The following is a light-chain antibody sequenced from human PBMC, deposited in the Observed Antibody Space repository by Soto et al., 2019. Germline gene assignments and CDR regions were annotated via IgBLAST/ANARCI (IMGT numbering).Light chain of an antibody. CDR2: DAS. CDR1: QSVSSY. J-gene: IGKJ4*01. CDR3: QQRRSPLT. Sequence: EIVLTQSPATLSLSPGERATLSCRASQSVSSYLAWYQQKPGQAPRLLIYDASNRATGIPARFSGSGSGTDFTLTISSLEPEDFAVYYCQQRRSPLTFGGGSKVEIK. V-gene: IGKV3-11*01.